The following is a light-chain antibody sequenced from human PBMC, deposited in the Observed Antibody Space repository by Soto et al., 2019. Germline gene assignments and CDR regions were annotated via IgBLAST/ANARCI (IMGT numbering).Light chain of an antibody. CDR3: QSYDSSLSGVL. CDR2: ANS. V-gene: IGLV1-40*01. CDR1: SSNIGAGYD. Sequence: QSVLTQPPSVSGAPGQRVTISCTGSSSNIGAGYDVHWYQQLPGTAPKLLIYANSDRPSGVPDRFSGSKSGTSASLAITGLQAEDGADYYCQSYDSSLSGVLFGGGTKLTVL. J-gene: IGLJ2*01.